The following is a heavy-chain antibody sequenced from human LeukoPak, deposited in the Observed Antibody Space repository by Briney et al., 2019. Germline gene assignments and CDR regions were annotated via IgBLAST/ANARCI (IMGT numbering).Heavy chain of an antibody. CDR3: ARHPDILRQPYAFDI. J-gene: IGHJ3*02. Sequence: SETLSLTCTVSGGSISSSSYYWGWIRQPPGKGLEWIGSIYYSGSTYYNPSLKSRVTISVDTSKNQFSLKLSSVTAADTAVYYCARHPDILRQPYAFDIWGQGTMVTVSS. V-gene: IGHV4-39*01. D-gene: IGHD3-9*01. CDR2: IYYSGST. CDR1: GGSISSSSYY.